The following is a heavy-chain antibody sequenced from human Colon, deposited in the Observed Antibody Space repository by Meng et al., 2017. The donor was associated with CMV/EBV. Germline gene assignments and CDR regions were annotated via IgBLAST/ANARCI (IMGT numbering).Heavy chain of an antibody. V-gene: IGHV1-18*01. CDR2: ISAYNGKT. D-gene: IGHD2-2*01. CDR1: GGTFSDSS. CDR3: ARARAFVVVPAAMTEHDY. Sequence: ASVKVSCKASGGTFSDSSINWVRQAPGQGLEWMGWISAYNGKTNYAQKLQGRVTMTTDTSTGTAYMELRSLRSDDTAVYYCARARAFVVVPAAMTEHDYWGQGTLVTVSS. J-gene: IGHJ4*02.